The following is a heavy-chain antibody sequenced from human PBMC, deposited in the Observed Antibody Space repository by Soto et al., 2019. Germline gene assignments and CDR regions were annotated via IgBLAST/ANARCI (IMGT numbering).Heavy chain of an antibody. Sequence: EVQLVQSGAEVKKPGESLKISCQGSGYNFDDYWIAWVRQMPGKGLEWMGIIYPGDSDSRYSPSFQGQVTFSADKSMSTAYLQWSSLKASDTAMYYCARQKIGSGNGHYMDVWGKGTTVTVSS. D-gene: IGHD3-10*01. J-gene: IGHJ6*03. CDR3: ARQKIGSGNGHYMDV. CDR2: IYPGDSDS. V-gene: IGHV5-51*01. CDR1: GYNFDDYW.